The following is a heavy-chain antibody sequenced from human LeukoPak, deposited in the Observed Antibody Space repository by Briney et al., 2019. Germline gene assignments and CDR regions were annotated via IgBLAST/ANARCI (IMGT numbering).Heavy chain of an antibody. Sequence: SETLSLTCTVSGGSISDYYWNWMRQPPGKGLEWIGYIYYSGRTNYNPSLKSRVSISVDASKNQFSLKLSSVTAADTAVYYCARAHVVVTAVDIWGQGTMVTVSS. CDR3: ARAHVVVTAVDI. D-gene: IGHD2-21*02. CDR1: GGSISDYY. V-gene: IGHV4-59*01. CDR2: IYYSGRT. J-gene: IGHJ3*02.